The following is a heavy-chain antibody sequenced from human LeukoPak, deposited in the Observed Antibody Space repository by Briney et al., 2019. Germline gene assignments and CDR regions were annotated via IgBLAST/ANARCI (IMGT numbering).Heavy chain of an antibody. CDR3: ARMGESCDFWTHGMDV. J-gene: IGHJ6*02. V-gene: IGHV3-21*01. CDR2: ISSSSSYI. CDR1: GFTFSSYS. Sequence: GGSLRLSCAASGFTFSSYSMNWVRQAPGKGLEWVSSISSSSSYIYYADSVKGRFTISRDNAKNSLYLQMNSLRAEDTAVYYCARMGESCDFWTHGMDVWGQGTTVTVSS. D-gene: IGHD3-3*01.